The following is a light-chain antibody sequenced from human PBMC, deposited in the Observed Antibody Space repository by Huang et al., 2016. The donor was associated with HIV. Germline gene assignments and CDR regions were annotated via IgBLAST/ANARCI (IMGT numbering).Light chain of an antibody. V-gene: IGKV2-28*01. CDR2: RGA. J-gene: IGKJ1*01. CDR1: QSLMYSNGYNH. CDR3: MQALQTPRT. Sequence: DVVMTQSPLSLPVTPGEPASISCRSSQSLMYSNGYNHLNWYVQKPGQSPQLLIYRGASRASGVPDRFSGSGSGTDFTLKISRVEAEDVGVYYCMQALQTPRTFGQGTKVEIK.